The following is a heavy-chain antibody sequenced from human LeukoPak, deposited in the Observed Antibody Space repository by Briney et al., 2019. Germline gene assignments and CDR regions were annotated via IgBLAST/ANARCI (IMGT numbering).Heavy chain of an antibody. CDR2: INHSGST. V-gene: IGHV4-34*01. Sequence: SETLTLTCAVYGGSFSGYYWSWIRQPPGKGLEWIGEINHSGSTNYNPSLKSRVTISVDTSKNQFSLKLGSVTAADTAVYYCARGRGGGYCSSTSCYAKQNWFDPWGQGTLVTVSS. CDR3: ARGRGGGYCSSTSCYAKQNWFDP. J-gene: IGHJ5*02. CDR1: GGSFSGYY. D-gene: IGHD2-2*01.